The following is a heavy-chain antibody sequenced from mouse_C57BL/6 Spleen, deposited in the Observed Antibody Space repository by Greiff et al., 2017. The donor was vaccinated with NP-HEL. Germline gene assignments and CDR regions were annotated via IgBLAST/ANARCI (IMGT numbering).Heavy chain of an antibody. V-gene: IGHV1-39*01. CDR1: GYSFTDYN. CDR2: INSNYGTT. D-gene: IGHD1-1*01. Sequence: VQLQQSGPELVKPGASVKISCKASGYSFTDYNMNWVKQSNGKSLEWIGVINSNYGTTSYNQKFKGKATLTGYQSTSTAYMQLDSLTSEDSAVYFCARATVASFDYWGQGTTLTVSS. CDR3: ARATVASFDY. J-gene: IGHJ2*01.